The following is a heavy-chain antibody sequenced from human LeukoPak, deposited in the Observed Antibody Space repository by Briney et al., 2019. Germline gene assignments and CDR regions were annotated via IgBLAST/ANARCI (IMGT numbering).Heavy chain of an antibody. CDR3: ARERGGTYYDY. J-gene: IGHJ4*02. D-gene: IGHD1-26*01. Sequence: ASVKVSCKASGYSLTSHAIHWARQAPGQRLEWMGWINTGNGNTKYSQKFQGRVTSTRDTSANTAYMELSSLRSEDTAVYYCARERGGTYYDYWGQGTLVTVSS. CDR1: GYSLTSHA. CDR2: INTGNGNT. V-gene: IGHV1-3*04.